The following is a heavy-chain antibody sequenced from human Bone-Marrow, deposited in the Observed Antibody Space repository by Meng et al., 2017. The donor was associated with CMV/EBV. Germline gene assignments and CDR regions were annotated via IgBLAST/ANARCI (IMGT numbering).Heavy chain of an antibody. Sequence: GESLKISCAASGFTFSGSAMHWVRQASGKGLEWVGRIRSKANSYATAYAASVKGRFTISRDDSKNTAYLQMNSLKTEDTAVYHCTRLTYYYDSSGLNDAFDIWGQGTMVTVSS. CDR3: TRLTYYYDSSGLNDAFDI. D-gene: IGHD3-22*01. V-gene: IGHV3-73*01. CDR2: IRSKANSYAT. J-gene: IGHJ3*02. CDR1: GFTFSGSA.